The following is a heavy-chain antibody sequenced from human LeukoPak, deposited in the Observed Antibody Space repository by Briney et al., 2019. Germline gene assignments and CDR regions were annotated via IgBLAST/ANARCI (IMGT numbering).Heavy chain of an antibody. CDR1: GGTFSSYA. CDR3: AGNNWNDEDYFDY. CDR2: IIPIFGTA. J-gene: IGHJ4*02. D-gene: IGHD1-20*01. Sequence: GASVKVSCKASGGTFSSYAISWVRQAPGQGLEWMGGIIPIFGTANYAQKFQGRVTITADESTSTAYMELSSLRSEDTAVYYCAGNNWNDEDYFDYWGQGTLVTVSS. V-gene: IGHV1-69*13.